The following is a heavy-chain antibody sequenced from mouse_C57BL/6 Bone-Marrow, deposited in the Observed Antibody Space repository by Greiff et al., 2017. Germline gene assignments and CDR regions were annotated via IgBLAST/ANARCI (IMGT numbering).Heavy chain of an antibody. D-gene: IGHD4-1*01. J-gene: IGHJ2*01. CDR2: IYPRDGST. CDR3: ASPANWDGGLDY. CDR1: GYTFTDHT. V-gene: IGHV1-78*01. Sequence: QVQLKESDAELVKPGASVKISCKVSGYTFTDHTIHWMKQRPEPGLEWIGYIYPRDGSTKYNEKFKGKATLTADKSSSTAYMQLNSLTSEDSAVYFCASPANWDGGLDYWGQGTTLTVSS.